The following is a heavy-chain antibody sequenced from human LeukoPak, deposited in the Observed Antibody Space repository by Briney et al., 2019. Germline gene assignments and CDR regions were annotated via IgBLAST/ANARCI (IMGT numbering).Heavy chain of an antibody. CDR1: GFTFRSYW. Sequence: GGSLRLSCAASGFTFRSYWMHWVRQDPGEGLVWVSLMNGDGSSTSYADSVKGRFTISRDNAKNSLFLQMNSLRAEDTAVYYCARDWDSGYDTYYFDYWGQGTLVTVSS. CDR3: ARDWDSGYDTYYFDY. D-gene: IGHD5-12*01. J-gene: IGHJ4*02. CDR2: MNGDGSST. V-gene: IGHV3-74*01.